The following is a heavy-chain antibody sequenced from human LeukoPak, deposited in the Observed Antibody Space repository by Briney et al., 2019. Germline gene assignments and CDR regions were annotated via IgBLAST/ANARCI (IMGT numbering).Heavy chain of an antibody. CDR1: GFTFSDYY. V-gene: IGHV3-11*06. J-gene: IGHJ4*02. D-gene: IGHD5-12*01. CDR2: ISTSSSYT. CDR3: ARDGGYNGYVIDY. Sequence: GGSLRLSCAASGFTFSDYYMRWIRQAPGKGLEWVSYISTSSSYTNNADSVRGRFTISRDNAKNSLNLQMNSLRDEDTALYYCARDGGYNGYVIDYWGQGTLVTVSS.